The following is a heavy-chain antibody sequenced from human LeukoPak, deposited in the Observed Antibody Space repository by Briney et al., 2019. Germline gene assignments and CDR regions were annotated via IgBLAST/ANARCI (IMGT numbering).Heavy chain of an antibody. J-gene: IGHJ4*02. D-gene: IGHD3-10*01. Sequence: QTGGSLRLSCAASGFTFSSYAMHWVRQAPGKGLEWVAVISYDGSNKYYADSVKGRFTISRDNSKNTLYLQMNSRRAEDTAVYYGAXDVPGITMVRGVKDYWGQGTLVTVSS. CDR3: AXDVPGITMVRGVKDY. V-gene: IGHV3-30-3*01. CDR2: ISYDGSNK. CDR1: GFTFSSYA.